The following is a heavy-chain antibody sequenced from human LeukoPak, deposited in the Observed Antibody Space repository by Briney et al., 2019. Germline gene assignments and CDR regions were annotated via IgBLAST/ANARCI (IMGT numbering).Heavy chain of an antibody. V-gene: IGHV4-61*02. CDR1: GGSISGGSYY. CDR3: AKSSDYSNYVFGY. CDR2: IDTSGST. J-gene: IGHJ4*02. D-gene: IGHD4-11*01. Sequence: SETLSLTCIVSGGSISGGSYYWRWIRQPAGKGLEWIGRIDTSGSTNYNPSLKSRVTISVDASKNHLSLRLTSVTAADTAVYYCAKSSDYSNYVFGYWGLGTLVTVSS.